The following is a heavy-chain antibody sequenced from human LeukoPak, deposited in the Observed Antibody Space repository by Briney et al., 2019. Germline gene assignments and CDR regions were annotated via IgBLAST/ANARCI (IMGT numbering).Heavy chain of an antibody. V-gene: IGHV4-31*03. J-gene: IGHJ4*02. CDR1: GVSISSGGYY. D-gene: IGHD5-24*01. CDR2: IYYTGST. Sequence: SQTLSLTCTVSGVSISSGGYYWTWLRQHPGRGLEWIGYIYYTGSTFFNPSLKSRVIISVDTSKNQFSLKLSSVTAADTAVYYCARSDQRWLYSDYWGQGTLVTVSS. CDR3: ARSDQRWLYSDY.